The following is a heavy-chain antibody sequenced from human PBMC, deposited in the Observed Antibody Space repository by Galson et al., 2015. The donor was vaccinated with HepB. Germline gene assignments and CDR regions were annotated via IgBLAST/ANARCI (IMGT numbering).Heavy chain of an antibody. J-gene: IGHJ6*03. CDR2: IKHDGSEN. D-gene: IGHD3-22*01. CDR1: GFTFSNYW. CDR3: GRDPYPGGYLYMDV. Sequence: SLRLSCAASGFTFSNYWMTWVRQAPGKGLEWVANIKHDGSENYFADSVKGRFTISRDNAKNSLYLQMNSLRAEDTAVYYCGRDPYPGGYLYMDVWGKGTTVTVSS. V-gene: IGHV3-7*01.